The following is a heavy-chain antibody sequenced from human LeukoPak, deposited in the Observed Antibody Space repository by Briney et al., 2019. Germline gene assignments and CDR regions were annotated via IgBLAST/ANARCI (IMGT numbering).Heavy chain of an antibody. V-gene: IGHV1-69*13. Sequence: ASVKVSCKASGGTFSSYAISWVRQAPGQGLEWMGGIIPIFGTANYAQKFRGRVTITADESTSTAYMELSSLRSEDTAVYYCARDNLELRGNFDYWGQGTLVTVSS. J-gene: IGHJ4*02. CDR2: IIPIFGTA. D-gene: IGHD1-7*01. CDR3: ARDNLELRGNFDY. CDR1: GGTFSSYA.